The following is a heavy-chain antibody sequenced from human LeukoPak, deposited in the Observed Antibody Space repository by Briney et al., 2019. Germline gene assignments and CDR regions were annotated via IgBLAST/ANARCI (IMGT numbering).Heavy chain of an antibody. J-gene: IGHJ6*02. V-gene: IGHV1-2*02. Sequence: ASVKVSCKASGYTFTGYYMHWVRQAPGQGLEWMGWINPNSGGTNYAQKFQGRVTMTRDTSISTAYMELSRLRSDDTAVYYCARDGVVRGVTDLDGMDVWGQGTTVTVSS. CDR3: ARDGVVRGVTDLDGMDV. D-gene: IGHD3-10*01. CDR2: INPNSGGT. CDR1: GYTFTGYY.